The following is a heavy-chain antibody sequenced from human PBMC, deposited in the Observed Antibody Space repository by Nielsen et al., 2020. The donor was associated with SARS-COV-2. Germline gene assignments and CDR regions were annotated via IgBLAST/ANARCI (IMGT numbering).Heavy chain of an antibody. V-gene: IGHV1-2*06. CDR3: ARVYSSPRLGGDYFDY. Sequence: ASVKVSCKASGYTFTSYAMNWVRQAPGQGLEWMGRINPNSGGTNYAQKFQGRVTMTRDTSISTAYMELSRLRSDDTAVYYCARVYSSPRLGGDYFDYWGQGTLVTVSS. D-gene: IGHD6-13*01. CDR1: GYTFTSYA. J-gene: IGHJ4*02. CDR2: INPNSGGT.